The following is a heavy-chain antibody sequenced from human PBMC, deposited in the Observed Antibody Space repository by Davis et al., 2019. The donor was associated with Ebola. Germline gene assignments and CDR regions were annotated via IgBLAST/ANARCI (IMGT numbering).Heavy chain of an antibody. Sequence: SLKISCATSGFTFDDHAMHWVRQAPGKGLEWVSGINWNSGRIGYEDSVQGRFTISRDNAKNSLYLQMNSLRVEDTALYYCVKEASLGWNADAFDIWCQETMVTVSS. CDR3: VKEASLGWNADAFDI. CDR2: INWNSGRI. V-gene: IGHV3-9*01. J-gene: IGHJ3*02. CDR1: GFTFDDHA. D-gene: IGHD1-1*01.